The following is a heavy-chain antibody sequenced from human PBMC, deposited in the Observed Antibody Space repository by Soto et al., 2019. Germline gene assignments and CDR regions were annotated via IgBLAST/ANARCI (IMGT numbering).Heavy chain of an antibody. CDR2: ISGSGGST. V-gene: IGHV3-23*01. CDR1: SFPFTSFA. D-gene: IGHD5-12*01. CDR3: ANAVAQNWFDP. Sequence: GGSLRLSCASPSFPFTSFAMSWVRQAPGKGLEWVSAISGSGGSTYYADSVKGRFTISRDNSKNTLYLQMNSLRAEDTAVYYCANAVAQNWFDPWGQGP. J-gene: IGHJ5*02.